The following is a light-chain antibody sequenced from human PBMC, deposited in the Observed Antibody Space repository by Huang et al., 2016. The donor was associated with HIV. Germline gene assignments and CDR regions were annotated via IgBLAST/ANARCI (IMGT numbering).Light chain of an antibody. CDR1: QSGGGY. CDR3: QQRTNWPPGFT. J-gene: IGKJ3*01. V-gene: IGKV3-11*01. CDR2: DAS. Sequence: EIVLTQSPATLSLSPGERATLACRASQSGGGYVAWYQQKPGQAPRLLIYDASNRATGIPARFSGSGSGTDFTLTISSLEPEDFAVYYCQQRTNWPPGFTFGPGTKVDIK.